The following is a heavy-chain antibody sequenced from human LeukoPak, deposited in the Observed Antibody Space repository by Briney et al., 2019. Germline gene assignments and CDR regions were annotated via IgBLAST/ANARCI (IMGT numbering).Heavy chain of an antibody. Sequence: GGSLRLSCAASGFTFRSHALSWVRQAPGKGLEWVSSVCGNGVSTYYADSVKGLFTISRDNSKNTLFLQMNTLRVEDTALYYGAKIRDYWGGATDQWGQGTLVTVSS. J-gene: IGHJ4*02. CDR2: VCGNGVST. V-gene: IGHV3-23*01. CDR1: GFTFRSHA. CDR3: AKIRDYWGGATDQ. D-gene: IGHD3-3*01.